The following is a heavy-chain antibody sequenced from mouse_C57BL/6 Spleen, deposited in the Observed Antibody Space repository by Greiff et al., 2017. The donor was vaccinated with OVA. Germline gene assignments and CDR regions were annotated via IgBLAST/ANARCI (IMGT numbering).Heavy chain of an antibody. Sequence: QVQLQQPGAELVKPGASVKMSCKASGYTFTSYWITWVKQRPGQGLEWIGDIYPGSGSPNYNEKFKSKATLTVDTSSSTAYMQLSSLTSEDSAVYYCASSDGYFWYFDVWGTGTTVTVSS. CDR1: GYTFTSYW. J-gene: IGHJ1*03. V-gene: IGHV1-55*01. D-gene: IGHD2-3*01. CDR2: IYPGSGSP. CDR3: ASSDGYFWYFDV.